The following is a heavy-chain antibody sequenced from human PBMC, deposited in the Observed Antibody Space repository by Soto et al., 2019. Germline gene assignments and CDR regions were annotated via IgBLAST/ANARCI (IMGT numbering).Heavy chain of an antibody. CDR1: VGSIISSSYY. D-gene: IGHD3-9*01. CDR3: ARHRGYYDILTGYYTELNFDY. J-gene: IGHJ4*02. Sequence: SETLSLTCTVSVGSIISSSYYWGWIRQPPGKGLEWIGSIYYSGTTYYNPSLKSRVTISVDTSKNQFSLKLSSVTAADTAVYYCARHRGYYDILTGYYTELNFDYWGQGTLVTVSS. V-gene: IGHV4-39*01. CDR2: IYYSGTT.